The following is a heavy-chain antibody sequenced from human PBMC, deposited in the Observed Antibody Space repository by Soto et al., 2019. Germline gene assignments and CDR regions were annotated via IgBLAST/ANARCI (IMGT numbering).Heavy chain of an antibody. CDR3: ARARSTGEGWFDP. CDR1: GGSISSGDYY. J-gene: IGHJ5*02. D-gene: IGHD3-16*01. V-gene: IGHV4-30-4*01. Sequence: SETLSLPCPVSGGSISSGDYYWSWIRQPPGKGLEWIGYIYYSGSTYYNPSLKSRVTISVDTSKNQFSLKLSSVTAADTAVYYCARARSTGEGWFDPWGQGTLVTV. CDR2: IYYSGST.